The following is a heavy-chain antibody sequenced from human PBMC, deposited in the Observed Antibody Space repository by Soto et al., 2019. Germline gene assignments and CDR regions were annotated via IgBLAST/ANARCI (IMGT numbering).Heavy chain of an antibody. D-gene: IGHD3-3*01. CDR3: ARYRRGFLDWRPSGGYYGMDV. J-gene: IGHJ6*02. CDR2: INHSGST. V-gene: IGHV4-34*01. CDR1: GGSFVGYY. Sequence: SETLSLTCAVYGGSFVGYYCTFVRHPPFKWLEWIVEINHSGSTNYNASLKSRVTISVDTSKNQFSLKLRSVIAADTAVYYCARYRRGFLDWRPSGGYYGMDVWGQGTTVTVSS.